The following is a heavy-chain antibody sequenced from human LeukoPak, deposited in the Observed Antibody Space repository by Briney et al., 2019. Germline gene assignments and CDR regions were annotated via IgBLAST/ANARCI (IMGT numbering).Heavy chain of an antibody. CDR3: ARVVWAWDLGPTRFDP. D-gene: IGHD7-27*01. V-gene: IGHV4-39*07. CDR2: VYYTDST. CDR1: SGSIVSSGHY. J-gene: IGHJ5*02. Sequence: PSETLSLTCTVSSGSIVSSGHYWGWIRQPPGKGLEWIGTVYYTDSTHYNPSLKSRVTISVDTSENQFSLKLSSVTAADTAVYYCARVVWAWDLGPTRFDPWGQGTLVIVSS.